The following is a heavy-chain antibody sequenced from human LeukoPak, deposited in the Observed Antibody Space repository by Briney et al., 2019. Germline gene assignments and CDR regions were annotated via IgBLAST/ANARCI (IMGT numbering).Heavy chain of an antibody. CDR3: AKSPTVDAAFGI. D-gene: IGHD4-23*01. CDR2: IGYTGDST. Sequence: QSGGSLRLSCAASGFTFSSYAMNWVRQAPGKGLEWVSGIGYTGDSTFYADSVKGRFTVSRDSSKNTLFLHMNSLRAEDTALYYCAKSPTVDAAFGIWGQGTMVTVSS. J-gene: IGHJ3*02. CDR1: GFTFSSYA. V-gene: IGHV3-23*01.